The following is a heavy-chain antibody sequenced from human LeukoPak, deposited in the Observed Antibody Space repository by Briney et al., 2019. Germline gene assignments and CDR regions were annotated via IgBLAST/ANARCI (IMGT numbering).Heavy chain of an antibody. J-gene: IGHJ3*02. CDR1: GFTFSTYA. Sequence: PGGSLRLSCAASGFTFSTYAINWVRQAPGKGLEWVSSISANGGTTYYADSVKGRFTISRDNSKNTLYLQMNSLRAEDTAVYYCANYFGRFGAFDIWGQGTMVTVSS. D-gene: IGHD3-10*01. V-gene: IGHV3-23*01. CDR3: ANYFGRFGAFDI. CDR2: ISANGGTT.